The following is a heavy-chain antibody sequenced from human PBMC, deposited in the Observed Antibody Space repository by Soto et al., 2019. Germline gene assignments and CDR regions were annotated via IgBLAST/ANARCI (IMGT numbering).Heavy chain of an antibody. D-gene: IGHD2-2*01. CDR1: GGTFSSYA. CDR3: ARHVPAAGYYHGMDV. Sequence: QVQLVQSGAEVKKPGSSVKVSCKASGGTFSSYAISWVRQAPGQGLEWMGGIIPIFGAANYAQKFQGRVTMTADECTSTAYMELSSLRSEDTAVYYCARHVPAAGYYHGMDVWGQGTTVTVSS. CDR2: IIPIFGAA. J-gene: IGHJ6*02. V-gene: IGHV1-69*12.